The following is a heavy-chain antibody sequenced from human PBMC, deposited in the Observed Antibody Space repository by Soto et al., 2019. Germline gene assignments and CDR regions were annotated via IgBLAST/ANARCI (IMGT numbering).Heavy chain of an antibody. CDR2: ISTTGTTT. V-gene: IGHV3-48*02. CDR3: GRDKTWNGVISGFWFDP. Sequence: GGSLRVSCSASGFTFSDFSMNWIRQAPGRGLEWISYISTTGTTTYYANSVRGRFTISRDNAKNSLYLQMNSLRDEDTAVYYCGRDKTWNGVISGFWFDPWGQGTLVTVSS. D-gene: IGHD2-8*01. J-gene: IGHJ5*02. CDR1: GFTFSDFS.